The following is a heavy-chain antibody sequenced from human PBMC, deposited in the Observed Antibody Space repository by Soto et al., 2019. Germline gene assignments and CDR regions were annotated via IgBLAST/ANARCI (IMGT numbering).Heavy chain of an antibody. J-gene: IGHJ4*02. CDR1: GYTFTNYA. CDR3: ARHSPAYDSSGYYYGDFDY. V-gene: IGHV1-3*01. D-gene: IGHD3-22*01. CDR2: INAGNGNT. Sequence: ASVKVSCKASGYTFTNYAMHWVRQAPGQRLEWMGWINAGNGNTNYAQKLQGRVTMTTDTSTSTAYMELRSLRSDDTAVYYCARHSPAYDSSGYYYGDFDYWGQGILVTAPQ.